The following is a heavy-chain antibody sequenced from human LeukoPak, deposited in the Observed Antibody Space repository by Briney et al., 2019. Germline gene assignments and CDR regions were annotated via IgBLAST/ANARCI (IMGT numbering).Heavy chain of an antibody. Sequence: GGSLRLSCAASGFTFSSYSMNWVRQAPGKGLEWVAVISYDGSNKYADSVKGRFTISRDNSKNTLYLQMNSLRAEDTALYYCAINGGGDSGYGNFDYWGQGTLVTVSS. CDR1: GFTFSSYS. D-gene: IGHD5-12*01. CDR3: AINGGGDSGYGNFDY. J-gene: IGHJ4*02. V-gene: IGHV3-30*03. CDR2: ISYDGSNK.